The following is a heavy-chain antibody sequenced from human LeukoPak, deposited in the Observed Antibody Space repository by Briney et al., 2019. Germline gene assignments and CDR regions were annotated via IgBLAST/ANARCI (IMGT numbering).Heavy chain of an antibody. CDR3: ARGSRVRGVITNFDY. Sequence: SETLSLTCAVSGGSISSGGYSWSWIRQPPGKGLEWSGYIYHSGSTYYNPSLKSRVTISVDRSKNQFSLKLSSVTAADTAVYYCARGSRVRGVITNFDYWGQGTLVTVSS. CDR2: IYHSGST. D-gene: IGHD3-10*01. CDR1: GGSISSGGYS. J-gene: IGHJ4*02. V-gene: IGHV4-30-2*01.